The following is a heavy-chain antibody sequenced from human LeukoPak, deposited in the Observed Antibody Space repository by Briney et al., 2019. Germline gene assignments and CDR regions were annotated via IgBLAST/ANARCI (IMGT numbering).Heavy chain of an antibody. Sequence: ASVTVSCKASGYTFTSYDINWVRQAPGQGLEWMGWMNPNSGNTGYAQKFQGRVTMTRNTSISTAYMELSSLRSEDTAVYYCARGAGGYYYDSSGYRNYWGQGTLVTVSS. CDR1: GYTFTSYD. CDR3: ARGAGGYYYDSSGYRNY. J-gene: IGHJ4*02. CDR2: MNPNSGNT. D-gene: IGHD3-22*01. V-gene: IGHV1-8*01.